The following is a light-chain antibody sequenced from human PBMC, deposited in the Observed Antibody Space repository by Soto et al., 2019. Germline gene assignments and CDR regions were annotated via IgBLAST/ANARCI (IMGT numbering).Light chain of an antibody. J-gene: IGKJ2*01. V-gene: IGKV3-20*01. CDR3: QQYGSSPYT. CDR1: QSVSSNH. Sequence: EIVLTQSPGTLSLSPGERATLSCRASQSVSSNHLAWYQQKPGQAPRLLIYGASSRATGIPDRFSGSGSGTDFTLTISRLEPDDFAVYYCQQYGSSPYTFGQGTKLEIK. CDR2: GAS.